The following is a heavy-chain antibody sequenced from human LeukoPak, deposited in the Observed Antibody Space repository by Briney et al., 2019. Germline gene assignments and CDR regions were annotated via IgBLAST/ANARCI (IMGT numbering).Heavy chain of an antibody. V-gene: IGHV1-69*04. CDR1: GGTFSSCA. D-gene: IGHD5-18*01. Sequence: SVKVSCKASGGTFSSCAISWVRQAPGQGLEWMGRIIPILGIANYAQKFQGRVTITADKSTSTAYMELSSLRSEDTAVYYCARERGYSYGYLDYWGQGTLVTVSS. CDR3: ARERGYSYGYLDY. J-gene: IGHJ4*02. CDR2: IIPILGIA.